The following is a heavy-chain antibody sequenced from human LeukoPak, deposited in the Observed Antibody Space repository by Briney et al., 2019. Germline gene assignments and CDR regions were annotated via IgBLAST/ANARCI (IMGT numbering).Heavy chain of an antibody. V-gene: IGHV1-69*06. Sequence: SVKVPCKASGGTFSSYAISWVRQAPGQGLEWMGGIIPIFSTANYAQKFQGRVTITADKSTSTAYMELSSLRSEDTAVYCCARDRSDGNFYYDYWGQGTLVTVSS. J-gene: IGHJ4*02. CDR2: IIPIFSTA. CDR1: GGTFSSYA. CDR3: ARDRSDGNFYYDY. D-gene: IGHD2-21*02.